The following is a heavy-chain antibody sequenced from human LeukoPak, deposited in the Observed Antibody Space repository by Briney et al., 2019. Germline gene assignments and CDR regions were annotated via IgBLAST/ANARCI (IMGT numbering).Heavy chain of an antibody. Sequence: PGGSLRPSCAASGFTFSTHSMNWVRQAPGKGLEWVSYINHDGNDIYYGESVKGRFTISRDNAKNSLYLQIHTLRAEETAVYYCAGDGTGVLPGDAFDIWSQGTMVTVSS. J-gene: IGHJ3*02. V-gene: IGHV3-21*05. CDR1: GFTFSTHS. CDR3: AGDGTGVLPGDAFDI. CDR2: INHDGNDI. D-gene: IGHD1-1*01.